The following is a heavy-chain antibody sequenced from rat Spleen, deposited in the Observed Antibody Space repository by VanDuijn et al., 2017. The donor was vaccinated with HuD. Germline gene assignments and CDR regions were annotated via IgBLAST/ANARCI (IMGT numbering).Heavy chain of an antibody. D-gene: IGHD1-11*01. CDR1: GFSLTDNH. CDR2: MWTGGGT. J-gene: IGHJ3*01. V-gene: IGHV2-72*01. Sequence: QVQLKESGPGLVQSSQTLSLTCTVSGFSLTDNHISWVRQPPGKSLVWMGTMWTGGGTRYNSAVQSRLSISRDTSKSQVFLKMNSLQPEDTGTYYCARGEGFGGYRPNWFAYWGQGTLVTVSS. CDR3: ARGEGFGGYRPNWFAY.